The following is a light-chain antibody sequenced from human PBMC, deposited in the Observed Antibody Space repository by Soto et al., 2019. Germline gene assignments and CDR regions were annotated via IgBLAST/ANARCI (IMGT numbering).Light chain of an antibody. V-gene: IGLV2-14*01. CDR3: GSYRTNSTYV. J-gene: IGLJ1*01. CDR2: DVI. Sequence: QSALTQPASVSGSPGQSITISCTGTNSDVGGYNYVSWYQQYPGEAPKLMIYDVINRPSGVSNRFSGSKSGNTASLTISGLQAEDEADYYCGSYRTNSTYVFGTGTKLTVL. CDR1: NSDVGGYNY.